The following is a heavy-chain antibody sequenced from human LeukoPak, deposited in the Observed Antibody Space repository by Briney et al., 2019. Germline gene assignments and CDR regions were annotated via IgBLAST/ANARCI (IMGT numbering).Heavy chain of an antibody. Sequence: ASVKVSCKASGYTFTSYGISWVRQAPGQGLEWMGWISAYNGNTNYAQKLQGRVTMTTDTSTSTAYMELRSLRSDDTAVYYCARPTGYNWNDGFDYWGQGTLVTVSS. CDR2: ISAYNGNT. V-gene: IGHV1-18*04. D-gene: IGHD1-1*01. CDR1: GYTFTSYG. CDR3: ARPTGYNWNDGFDY. J-gene: IGHJ4*02.